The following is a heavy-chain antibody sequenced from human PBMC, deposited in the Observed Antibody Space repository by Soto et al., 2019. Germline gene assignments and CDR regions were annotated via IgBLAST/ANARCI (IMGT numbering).Heavy chain of an antibody. CDR2: MNAKSGDT. J-gene: IGHJ6*02. D-gene: IGHD3-16*01. Sequence: QAHLEQSGAEVKRPGASVKVSCKASGYTFSDFDINLLRQASGQGPAWLGWMNAKSGDTFFAQTFPGKSNMTWDTSLSTAYMEVGSLTSADTAMYYCARGNPFNYAGFDVWGQGPTVAVSS. CDR1: GYTFSDFD. V-gene: IGHV1-8*01. CDR3: ARGNPFNYAGFDV.